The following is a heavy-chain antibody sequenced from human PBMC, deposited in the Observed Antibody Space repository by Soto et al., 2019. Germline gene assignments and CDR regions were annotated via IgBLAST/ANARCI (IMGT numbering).Heavy chain of an antibody. CDR2: IIPIFGTA. D-gene: IGHD3-22*01. CDR1: GGTISRYT. Sequence: SVKVSCKTSGGTISRYTVSWVRQAPGQGLEWMGGIIPIFGTANYAQKFQGRVTITADESTSTAYMELSSLRSEDTAVYYCARAHYYDSSGYYDNWFGPWGQGTLVTVSS. V-gene: IGHV1-69*13. J-gene: IGHJ5*02. CDR3: ARAHYYDSSGYYDNWFGP.